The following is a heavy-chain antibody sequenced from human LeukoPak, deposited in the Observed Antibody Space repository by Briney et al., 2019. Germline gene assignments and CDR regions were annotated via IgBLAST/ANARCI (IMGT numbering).Heavy chain of an antibody. CDR1: GYTFTSYD. V-gene: IGHV1-8*01. Sequence: ASVKVSCKASGYTFTSYDINWVRQATGQGLEWMGWMNPNSGNTGYAQKFQGRVTMTRNTSISTAYMELSSQRSEDTAVYYCARVLYGSGSYSYYYYGMDVWGQGTTVTVSS. J-gene: IGHJ6*02. CDR2: MNPNSGNT. CDR3: ARVLYGSGSYSYYYYGMDV. D-gene: IGHD3-10*01.